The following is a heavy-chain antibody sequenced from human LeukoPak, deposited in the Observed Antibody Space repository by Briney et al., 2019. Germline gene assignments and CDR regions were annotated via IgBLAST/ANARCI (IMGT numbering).Heavy chain of an antibody. Sequence: GGSLRLSCAASGFTFSSYWMNWVRQAPGRGLEWVANINQDGSEKYYVDSAKGRFTISRGNAKKTLFLQMNNLRAEDTAVYYCARRGSSWPYWYFDLWGRGTLITVSS. D-gene: IGHD6-13*01. J-gene: IGHJ2*01. CDR1: GFTFSSYW. CDR3: ARRGSSWPYWYFDL. V-gene: IGHV3-7*04. CDR2: INQDGSEK.